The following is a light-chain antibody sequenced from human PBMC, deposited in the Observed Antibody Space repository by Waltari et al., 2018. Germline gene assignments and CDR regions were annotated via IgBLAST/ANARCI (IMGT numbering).Light chain of an antibody. CDR3: ASWDDSLNGHWV. J-gene: IGLJ3*02. CDR2: RND. V-gene: IGLV1-44*01. Sequence: QSVLTQPPSASGTPGQRVTISCSGTSYNLGNNVVNWYQQVPGTAPKLLIYRNDRRPSGVPDRCSASKSGTSASLAISGLQSEDEAEYYCASWDDSLNGHWVFGGGTKVTVL. CDR1: SYNLGNNV.